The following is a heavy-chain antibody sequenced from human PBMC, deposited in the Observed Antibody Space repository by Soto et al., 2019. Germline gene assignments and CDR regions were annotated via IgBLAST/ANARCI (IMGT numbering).Heavy chain of an antibody. CDR1: GGSISRYY. D-gene: IGHD2-2*01. V-gene: IGHV4-59*01. CDR3: ARGYQLPTSFDY. J-gene: IGHJ4*02. CDR2: IYYSGST. Sequence: PSETLSLTCTVSGGSISRYYWSWIRQPPGKGLEWIGYIYYSGSTNYNPSLKSRVTISVDTSKNQFSLKLSSVTAADTAVYYCARGYQLPTSFDYWGPGTLATVSS.